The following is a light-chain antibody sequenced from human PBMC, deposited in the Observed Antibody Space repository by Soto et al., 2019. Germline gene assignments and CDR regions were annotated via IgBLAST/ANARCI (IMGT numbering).Light chain of an antibody. V-gene: IGLV7-46*01. Sequence: QAVVTQEPSLTVSPGGTVTLTCASSTGAVTSGHYPYWFQQKPGQAPRTLIYDTYNKHSRTTARFSGSLLGGKAALTLSGAQPEYEAEYYCLLSSSGVRVFGGGTQLTVL. CDR1: TGAVTSGHY. CDR2: DTY. CDR3: LLSSSGVRV. J-gene: IGLJ2*01.